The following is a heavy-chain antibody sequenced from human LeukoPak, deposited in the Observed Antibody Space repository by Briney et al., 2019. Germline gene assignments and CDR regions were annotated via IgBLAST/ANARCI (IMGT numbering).Heavy chain of an antibody. D-gene: IGHD3-10*01. CDR2: INPSGGST. V-gene: IGHV1-46*01. CDR3: ARGTVALGFGELLLDI. CDR1: GYTFTSYY. Sequence: ASVKVSCKASGYTFTSYYMHWVRQAPGQGLEWMGIINPSGGSTSYAQKFQGRVTMTRETSTSTVYMELSSLRSEDTAVYYCARGTVALGFGELLLDIWGQGTMVTVSS. J-gene: IGHJ3*02.